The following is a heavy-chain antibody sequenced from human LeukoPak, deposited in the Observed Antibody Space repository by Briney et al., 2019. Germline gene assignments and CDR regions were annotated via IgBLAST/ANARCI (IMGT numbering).Heavy chain of an antibody. CDR2: MNIDGSEK. J-gene: IGHJ4*02. CDR1: GFTFSSYW. V-gene: IGHV3-7*01. CDR3: ARDPVEWELLLDY. Sequence: PGGSLRLSCAASGFTFSSYWMGWVRQASGKRLEWVANMNIDGSEKYYADSAKGRFTISRDNARNSVYLQMNSLRVEDTAVYYCARDPVEWELLLDYWGQGTLVTVSS. D-gene: IGHD1-26*01.